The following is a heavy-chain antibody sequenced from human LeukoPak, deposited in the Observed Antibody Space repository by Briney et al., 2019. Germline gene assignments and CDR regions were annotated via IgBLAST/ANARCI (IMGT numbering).Heavy chain of an antibody. CDR3: ARDPAMVRGVKYYFDN. V-gene: IGHV3-30-3*01. Sequence: GGSLRLSCAASGFTFSNYAMHWVRQAPGKGLEWVAVISHDGSNKYYADSVKGRFTISRDNSKNTLYLQMNNLRVEDTAVNYCARDPAMVRGVKYYFDNGGRGTLVTVSS. CDR2: ISHDGSNK. CDR1: GFTFSNYA. J-gene: IGHJ4*02. D-gene: IGHD3-10*01.